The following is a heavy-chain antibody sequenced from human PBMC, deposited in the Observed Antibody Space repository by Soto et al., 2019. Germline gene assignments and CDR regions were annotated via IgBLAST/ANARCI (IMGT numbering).Heavy chain of an antibody. CDR2: ISGSGGST. V-gene: IGHV3-23*01. CDR3: ANLDDYYDSSGYSAYFDY. J-gene: IGHJ4*02. Sequence: EVQLLESGGGLVQPGGSLRLSCAASGFTFSSYAMSWVRQAPGKGLEWVSAISGSGGSTYYADSVKGRFTISRDNSKNTLYLQMSSLRAEDTAVYYCANLDDYYDSSGYSAYFDYWGQGTLVTVSS. D-gene: IGHD3-22*01. CDR1: GFTFSSYA.